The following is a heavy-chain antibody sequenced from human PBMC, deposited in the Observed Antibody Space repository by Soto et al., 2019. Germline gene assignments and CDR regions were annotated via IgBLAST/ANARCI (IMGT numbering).Heavy chain of an antibody. CDR3: ARDLRTLYGMDV. CDR1: GFTVSSNY. V-gene: IGHV3-53*01. CDR2: IYSGDTT. Sequence: EVQLVESGGGLIQPGESLRLSCAASGFTVSSNYMSWVHQAPGKGLEWVSVIYSGDTTYYADSVKGRFTISRDHSKNTLYLQMNSLRAEDTAVYYCARDLRTLYGMDVWGQGTTVTVSS. J-gene: IGHJ6*02.